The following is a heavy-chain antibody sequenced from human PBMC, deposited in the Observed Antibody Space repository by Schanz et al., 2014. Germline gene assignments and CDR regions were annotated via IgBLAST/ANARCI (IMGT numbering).Heavy chain of an antibody. J-gene: IGHJ5*02. CDR1: GFTFSSYS. V-gene: IGHV3-30*04. D-gene: IGHD2-21*01. Sequence: VQLVESGGGFVQPGGSLRLSCAVSGFTFSSYSMHWVRQAPGKGLEWVALISYDGTIKVHADSVKGRFIISRDNAKSSLYLQMNSLRVEDTAVYYCARGKAYTAGTPMNWFDPWGQGTLVTVSS. CDR3: ARGKAYTAGTPMNWFDP. CDR2: ISYDGTIK.